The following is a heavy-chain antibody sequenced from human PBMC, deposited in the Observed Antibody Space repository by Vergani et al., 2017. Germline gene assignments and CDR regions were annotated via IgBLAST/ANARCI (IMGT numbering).Heavy chain of an antibody. CDR2: INHSGST. V-gene: IGHV4-34*01. CDR1: GGSFSGYY. Sequence: QVQLQQWGAGLLKPSETLSLTCAVYGGSFSGYYWSWIRQPPGKGLEWIGEINHSGSTNYNPSLKSRVTISVDTSKNQFSLKLSSVTAADTAVYYCARGRISRYFSSTSCYTAYFDYWGQGILVTVSS. CDR3: ARGRISRYFSSTSCYTAYFDY. J-gene: IGHJ4*02. D-gene: IGHD2-2*02.